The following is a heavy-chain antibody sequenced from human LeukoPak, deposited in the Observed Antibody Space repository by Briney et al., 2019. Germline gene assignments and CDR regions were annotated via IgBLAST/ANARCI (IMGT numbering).Heavy chain of an antibody. V-gene: IGHV1-18*01. CDR1: GYTFTSYG. Sequence: ASVKVSCKASGYTFTSYGISWVRQAPGQGLEWMGWISAYNGNTNYAQKLQGRVTMTTDTSTSTAYMELSRLRSDDTAVYYCARDPCSSTSCYNYGMDVWGQGTTVTVSS. CDR2: ISAYNGNT. J-gene: IGHJ6*02. D-gene: IGHD2-2*02. CDR3: ARDPCSSTSCYNYGMDV.